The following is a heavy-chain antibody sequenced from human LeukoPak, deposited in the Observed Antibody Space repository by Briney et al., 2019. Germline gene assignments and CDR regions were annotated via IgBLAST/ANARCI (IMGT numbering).Heavy chain of an antibody. CDR1: GFTFDDYA. CDR2: ISWNSGSI. D-gene: IGHD3-16*01. Sequence: GGSLRLSCAASGFTFDDYAMHWVRQAPGKGLEWVSGISWNSGSIGYADSVKGRFTISRDNAKNSLYLQMNSLRAEDTAVYYCARGTNTFDYWGQGTLVTVSS. V-gene: IGHV3-9*01. J-gene: IGHJ4*02. CDR3: ARGTNTFDY.